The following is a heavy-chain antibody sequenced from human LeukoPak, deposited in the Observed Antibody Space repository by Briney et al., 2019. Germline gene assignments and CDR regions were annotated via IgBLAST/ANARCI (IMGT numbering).Heavy chain of an antibody. CDR3: ASQYFRGYSGYDDAFDI. CDR1: GYTFTSYG. J-gene: IGHJ3*02. CDR2: ISAYNGNT. D-gene: IGHD5-12*01. Sequence: GASVKVSCKASGYTFTSYGISWVRQAPGQGLEWMGWISAYNGNTNYAQKLQGRVTMTTDTSTSTAYMELRNLRSDDTAVYYCASQYFRGYSGYDDAFDIWGQGTMVTVSS. V-gene: IGHV1-18*01.